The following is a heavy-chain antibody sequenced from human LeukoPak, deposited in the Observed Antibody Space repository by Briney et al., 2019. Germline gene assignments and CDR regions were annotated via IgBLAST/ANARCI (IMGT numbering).Heavy chain of an antibody. CDR3: AKGAGGSCYTACDY. V-gene: IGHV3-21*01. D-gene: IGHD2-15*01. CDR1: GFTFSSYS. Sequence: EGSLRLSCAASGFTFSSYSMNWVRQAPGKGLEWVSSISSSSSYIYYADSVKGRFTISRDNSKNTVYLQMNSLRDEDTAVYSCAKGAGGSCYTACDYWGQGTLVTVSS. CDR2: ISSSSSYI. J-gene: IGHJ4*02.